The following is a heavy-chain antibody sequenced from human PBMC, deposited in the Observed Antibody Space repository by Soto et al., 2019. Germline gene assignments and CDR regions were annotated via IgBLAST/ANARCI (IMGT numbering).Heavy chain of an antibody. Sequence: NLSVTSTVSGGSINSCRYYWTWIRQHPGKGLEWVGYISYSGSTYYNPSLKSRISMSSDTSKNQFSLKLNSMTAADTAVYYCARANYGQWLDFWGQGTLVTVS. D-gene: IGHD6-19*01. CDR1: GGSINSCRYY. J-gene: IGHJ4*02. CDR3: ARANYGQWLDF. V-gene: IGHV4-31*03. CDR2: ISYSGST.